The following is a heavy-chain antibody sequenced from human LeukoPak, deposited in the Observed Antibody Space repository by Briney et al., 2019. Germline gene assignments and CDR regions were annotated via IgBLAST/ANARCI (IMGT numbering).Heavy chain of an antibody. CDR2: IYSGGST. CDR1: GFTVSSNY. Sequence: GGSLRLSCAASGFTVSSNYMSWVRQAPGKGLEWVSVIYSGGSTYYADSVKGRFTISRHNSKNTLYLQMNSLRAEDTAVYYCARYYGSASYYYYYYGMDVWGQGTTVTVSS. CDR3: ARYYGSASYYYYYYGMDV. D-gene: IGHD3-10*01. V-gene: IGHV3-53*04. J-gene: IGHJ6*02.